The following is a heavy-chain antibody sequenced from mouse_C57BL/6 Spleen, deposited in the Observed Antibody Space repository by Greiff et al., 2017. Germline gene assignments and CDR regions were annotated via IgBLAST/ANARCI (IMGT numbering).Heavy chain of an antibody. CDR1: GYTFTSYT. V-gene: IGHV1-4*01. D-gene: IGHD1-1*01. CDR2: INPSSGYT. J-gene: IGHJ2*01. CDR3: ARNYYGSPDY. Sequence: VQLQQSGAELARPGASVKMSCKASGYTFTSYTMHWVKQRPGQGLEWIGYINPSSGYTKYNQKFKDKATLTADKSSSTAYMQLSSLTSEDAAVYYCARNYYGSPDYWGQGTTLTVSS.